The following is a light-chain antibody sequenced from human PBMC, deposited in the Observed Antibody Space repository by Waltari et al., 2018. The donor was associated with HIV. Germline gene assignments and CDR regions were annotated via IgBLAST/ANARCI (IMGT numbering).Light chain of an antibody. Sequence: QSALTQPPSVSASPGLPVTISFTGTSSDIGSYNRVSWYLQPPGTAPRIIIYEVKNRPSGVPDRFSASKSGNTASLTISGLQAEDEADYYCSSYKNNNTIVFGTGTKVTVL. J-gene: IGLJ1*01. CDR3: SSYKNNNTIV. V-gene: IGLV2-18*02. CDR1: SSDIGSYNR. CDR2: EVK.